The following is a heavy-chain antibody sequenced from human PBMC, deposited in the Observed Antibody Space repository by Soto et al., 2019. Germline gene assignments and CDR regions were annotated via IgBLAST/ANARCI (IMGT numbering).Heavy chain of an antibody. CDR1: GGSISSSSYY. CDR2: IYYSGST. CDR3: AGSTSWFDP. Sequence: QLQLQESGPGLVKPSETLSLTCTVSGGSISSSSYYWGWLRQPPGKGLEWIGSIYYSGSTYYNPSLKSRVTISVDTSKNQFSLKLSSVTAADTAVYYCAGSTSWFDPWGQGTLVTVSS. D-gene: IGHD6-13*01. J-gene: IGHJ5*02. V-gene: IGHV4-39*01.